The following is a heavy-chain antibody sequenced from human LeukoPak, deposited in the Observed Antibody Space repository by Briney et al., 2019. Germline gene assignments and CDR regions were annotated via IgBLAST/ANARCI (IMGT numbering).Heavy chain of an antibody. CDR1: GFTFINAW. CDR2: ITGTGDGT. V-gene: IGHV3-23*01. D-gene: IGHD3-22*01. Sequence: GGSLRLSCAASGFTFINAWMTWVRQAPGKGLEWVSSITGTGDGTSAADSVKGRFTISRDNSKNTLYLQMNSLRAEDTAVYYCAKASAMIVVVSKHFDYWGQGTLVTVSS. J-gene: IGHJ4*02. CDR3: AKASAMIVVVSKHFDY.